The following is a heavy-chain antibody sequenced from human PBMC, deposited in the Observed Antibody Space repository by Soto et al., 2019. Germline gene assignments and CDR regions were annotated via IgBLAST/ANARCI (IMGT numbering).Heavy chain of an antibody. V-gene: IGHV4-34*01. CDR2: INHSGST. CDR1: GGSFSGYY. CDR3: ARDKITGLFDY. J-gene: IGHJ4*02. Sequence: QVQLQQWGAGLVKPSETLSRTCAVYGGSFSGYYWTWIRQPPGTGLEWIGEINHSGSTNYNPSLKSRVTISVDTSKNQFSLKLTSVTAADTAVSYCARDKITGLFDYWGQGTLVTVFS. D-gene: IGHD2-8*02.